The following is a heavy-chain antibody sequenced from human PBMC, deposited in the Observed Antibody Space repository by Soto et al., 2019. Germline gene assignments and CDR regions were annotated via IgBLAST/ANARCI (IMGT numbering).Heavy chain of an antibody. Sequence: PGGSLRLSCAASGFTFSSYWMSWVRQAPGKGLEWVANIKQDGSEKYYVDSVKGRFTISRDNAKNSLYLQMNSLRAEDTAVYYCARDGSGSCIGPLNWFDPWGQGTLVTVSS. CDR2: IKQDGSEK. CDR3: ARDGSGSCIGPLNWFDP. CDR1: GFTFSSYW. J-gene: IGHJ5*02. D-gene: IGHD3-10*01. V-gene: IGHV3-7*01.